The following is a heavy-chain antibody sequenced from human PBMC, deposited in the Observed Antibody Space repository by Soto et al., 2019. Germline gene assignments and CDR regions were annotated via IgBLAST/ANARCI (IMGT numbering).Heavy chain of an antibody. D-gene: IGHD3-9*01. V-gene: IGHV1-18*01. CDR2: ISAYNGNT. CDR3: ASDRVLGYLDWPTPPYGMDV. Sequence: ASVKVSCKASGYTFTSYGISWVRQAPGQGLEWMGWISAYNGNTNYAQKLQGRVTMTTDTSTSTAYMELRSLRSDDTAVYYCASDRVLGYLDWPTPPYGMDVWGQ. CDR1: GYTFTSYG. J-gene: IGHJ6*02.